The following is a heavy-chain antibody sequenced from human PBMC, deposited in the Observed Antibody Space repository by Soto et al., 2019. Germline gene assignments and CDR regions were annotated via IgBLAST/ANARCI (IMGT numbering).Heavy chain of an antibody. V-gene: IGHV2-5*02. D-gene: IGHD6-19*01. J-gene: IGHJ5*02. CDR3: ANRPIVVSRTGGFAWFDP. CDR1: GLSRSASGVA. Sequence: QVTLKGSGPTLVKRKQTLTLTCTFSGLSRSASGVAVGWISHPPGKALEWLALSYWDDDKRYSPSLKSRINSTTDADKNQVVTTMTTKDTVDTATYYWANRPIVVSRTGGFAWFDPGGQGTRVTVSS. CDR2: SYWDDDK.